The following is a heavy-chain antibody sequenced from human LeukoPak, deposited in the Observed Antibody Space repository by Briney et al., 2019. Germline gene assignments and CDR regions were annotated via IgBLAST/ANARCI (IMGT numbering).Heavy chain of an antibody. V-gene: IGHV3-74*01. Sequence: GGSLRLSCTASGFTFRSYAMSWVRQAPGKGLVWVSGIYSDGSTTRYADSVKGRFTISRDNAKNTLYLQMNSLRAEDTAVYYCARISYDSSGNYDYWGQGTLVTVSS. CDR1: GFTFRSYA. CDR2: IYSDGSTT. D-gene: IGHD3-22*01. J-gene: IGHJ4*02. CDR3: ARISYDSSGNYDY.